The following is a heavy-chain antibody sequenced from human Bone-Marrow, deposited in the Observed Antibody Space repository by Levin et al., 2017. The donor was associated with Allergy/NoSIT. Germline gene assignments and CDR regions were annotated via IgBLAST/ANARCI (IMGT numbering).Heavy chain of an antibody. V-gene: IGHV3-9*01. J-gene: IGHJ6*02. CDR2: INWNSADI. Sequence: GGSLRLSCAASGFTFDNHAMHWVRQAPGKGLEWVAYINWNSADIAYAKSVKGRFTISRDNAKNSLYLQMNSLRPEDTALYYCAKDISVTIFGVVISDYYGMDVWGQGTTVTVSS. D-gene: IGHD3-3*01. CDR1: GFTFDNHA. CDR3: AKDISVTIFGVVISDYYGMDV.